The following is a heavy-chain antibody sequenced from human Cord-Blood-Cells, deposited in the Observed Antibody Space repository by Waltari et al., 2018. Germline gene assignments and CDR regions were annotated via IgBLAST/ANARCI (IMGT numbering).Heavy chain of an antibody. CDR1: GFTFSSYS. D-gene: IGHD3-22*01. CDR3: ARGRNYYDSSGYYYYYYYMDV. Sequence: EVQLVESGGGLVKPGGSLRLSCAASGFTFSSYSMNWVRQAPGKGLEGVSSISSSSSYIYYADSVKGRFTISRDNAKNSLYLQMNSLRAEDTAVYYCARGRNYYDSSGYYYYYYYMDVWGKGTTVTVSS. CDR2: ISSSSSYI. J-gene: IGHJ6*03. V-gene: IGHV3-21*01.